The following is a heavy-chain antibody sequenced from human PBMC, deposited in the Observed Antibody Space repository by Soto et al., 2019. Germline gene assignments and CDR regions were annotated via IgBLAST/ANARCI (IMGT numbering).Heavy chain of an antibody. Sequence: PGGSLRLSCAASGITFNNYGMHWVRQAPGKGLEWLAVIWYDGSYKYYADSVKGRFTISRDNSKNTQYLQMNSLRAEDTAIYYCAKDRVRGYGDYSIDYWGQGTLVTVSS. J-gene: IGHJ4*02. D-gene: IGHD4-17*01. CDR3: AKDRVRGYGDYSIDY. CDR1: GITFNNYG. V-gene: IGHV3-33*06. CDR2: IWYDGSYK.